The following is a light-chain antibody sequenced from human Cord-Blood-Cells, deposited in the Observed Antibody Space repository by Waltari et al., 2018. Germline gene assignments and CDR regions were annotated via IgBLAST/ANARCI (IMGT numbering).Light chain of an antibody. CDR1: QDISNY. V-gene: IGKV1-33*01. J-gene: IGKJ5*01. CDR2: DAS. Sequence: DIQMTQSPSSLSASVGDRVTITCQASQDISNYLNWYQQKPGKAPKLLIYDASNLETGVPSRFSGSGSGTDFTFTISSLQPEDIATYYCQQYDNLAITFGQGTRLEIE. CDR3: QQYDNLAIT.